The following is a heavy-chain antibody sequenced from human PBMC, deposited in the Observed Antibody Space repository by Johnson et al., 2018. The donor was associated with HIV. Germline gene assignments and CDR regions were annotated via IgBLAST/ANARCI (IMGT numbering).Heavy chain of an antibody. CDR3: ARDPRGEAMALDAFDI. CDR2: IYSGGST. Sequence: VQLVESGGGLVQPGGSLRLSCAASGFTVSSNYMSWVRQAPGKGLEWVSVIYSGGSTYYADSVKGRFTISRDNSKNTLYLQMNSLRAEDTAVDYCARDPRGEAMALDAFDIWGQGTMVTVSS. CDR1: GFTVSSNY. D-gene: IGHD5-18*01. J-gene: IGHJ3*02. V-gene: IGHV3-66*01.